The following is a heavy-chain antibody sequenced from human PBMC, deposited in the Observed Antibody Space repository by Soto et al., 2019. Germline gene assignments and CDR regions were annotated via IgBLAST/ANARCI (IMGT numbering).Heavy chain of an antibody. CDR2: IYSGGAT. V-gene: IGHV3-53*01. CDR3: ARDRGTGGGCYSAWYYDL. J-gene: IGHJ2*01. D-gene: IGHD2-15*01. CDR1: GVTVRENY. Sequence: QLVESGGGLIQPGGSLRLSCVTSGVTVRENYMSWVRQAPGRGLEWVSTIYSGGATFYADSVKGRFTMSRDTSKNTLFLQMKSLTVEDTAGYYCARDRGTGGGCYSAWYYDLWGRGTLVSVSS.